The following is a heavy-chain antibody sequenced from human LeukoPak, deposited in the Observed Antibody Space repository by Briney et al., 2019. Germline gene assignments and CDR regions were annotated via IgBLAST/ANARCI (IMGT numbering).Heavy chain of an antibody. CDR2: IYHSGST. CDR3: ARSNYGYPDY. Sequence: SETLSLTCAVSGYSISSGYYWGWIRQPPGKGLEWIGSIYHSGSTYNNPSLKSRVTISVDTSKNQFSLKLSSVTAADTAVYYCARSNYGYPDYWGQGTLVTVSS. D-gene: IGHD5-18*01. CDR1: GYSISSGYY. J-gene: IGHJ4*02. V-gene: IGHV4-38-2*01.